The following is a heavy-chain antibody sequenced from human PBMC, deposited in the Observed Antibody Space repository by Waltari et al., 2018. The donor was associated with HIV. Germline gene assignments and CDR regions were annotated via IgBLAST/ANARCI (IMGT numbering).Heavy chain of an antibody. V-gene: IGHV3-15*01. CDR3: TSAYCSSSSCYPGEYDY. Sequence: EVQLVESGGGLVKPGGSLRLSCAASGFTFSNAWLSWVRQAPGKGLEWVGRIKSKTDGGTTDYAAPVKGRFTISRDDSKHTLYLQMNSLKTEDTAVYYCTSAYCSSSSCYPGEYDYWGQGTLVTVSS. CDR1: GFTFSNAW. CDR2: IKSKTDGGTT. D-gene: IGHD2-2*01. J-gene: IGHJ4*02.